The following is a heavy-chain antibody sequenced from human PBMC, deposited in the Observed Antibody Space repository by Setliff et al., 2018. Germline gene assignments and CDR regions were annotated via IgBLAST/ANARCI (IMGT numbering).Heavy chain of an antibody. CDR2: LYRTANT. D-gene: IGHD3-10*01. Sequence: SETLSLTCTFYGGPFSDYYWGWIRQSPGKGLEWIGSLYRTANTYYNPAVRSRVTISPETSKNQFSLKLTSVTAADTAVYYCARQSGSGSSPYFDFWGQGTLVTVSS. CDR1: GGPFSDYY. J-gene: IGHJ4*02. V-gene: IGHV4-38-2*02. CDR3: ARQSGSGSSPYFDF.